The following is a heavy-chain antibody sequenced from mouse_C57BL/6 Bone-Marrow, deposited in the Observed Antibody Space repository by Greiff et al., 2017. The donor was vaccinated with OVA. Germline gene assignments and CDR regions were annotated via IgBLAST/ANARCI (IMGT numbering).Heavy chain of an antibody. V-gene: IGHV1-66*01. CDR3: ARRPLLRFAY. J-gene: IGHJ3*01. CDR1: GYRFTSYY. CDR2: FYPGSGNT. D-gene: IGHD1-1*01. Sequence: VQLQQSGPELVKPGASVKISCTASGYRFTSYYIHWVKRRPGQGLEWIGWFYPGSGNTKYNATFKGKATLTPAPSSSTAYMQLSSLTSEDSAVYYCARRPLLRFAYWGQGTLVTVAA.